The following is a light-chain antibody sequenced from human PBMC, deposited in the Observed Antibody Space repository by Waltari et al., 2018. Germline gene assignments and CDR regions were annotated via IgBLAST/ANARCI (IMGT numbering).Light chain of an antibody. CDR1: QSVLYSSNNRNY. CDR2: WAA. CDR3: QQYYTTPLT. Sequence: DIVMTQAPDSLDVSLGERATINCKSSQSVLYSSNNRNYLTWYQQKPGQPPKLLIYWAAFRESVVPDRFSGSGSGTDFTLTIRSLQAEDVAVYYCQQYYTTPLTFGGGTKVEIK. J-gene: IGKJ4*01. V-gene: IGKV4-1*01.